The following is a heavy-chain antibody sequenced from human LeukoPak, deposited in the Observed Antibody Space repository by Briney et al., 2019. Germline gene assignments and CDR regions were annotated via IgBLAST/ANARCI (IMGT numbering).Heavy chain of an antibody. CDR3: ARVDGSPDY. V-gene: IGHV1-8*01. J-gene: IGHJ4*02. CDR1: GYTFTSLD. D-gene: IGHD2-15*01. CDR2: INPNSGNR. Sequence: ASVKVSCKASGYTFTSLDINWVRQASGQGLEWMGWINPNSGNRGYAQQFQGRVTITRDTSTSTVYMELSSLRSEDTAVYFCARVDGSPDYWGQGTLVTVSS.